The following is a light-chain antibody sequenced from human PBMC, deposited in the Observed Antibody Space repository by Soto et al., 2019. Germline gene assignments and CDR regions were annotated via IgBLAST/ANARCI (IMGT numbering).Light chain of an antibody. Sequence: QSVLTEPPSVSGTPGQRVNISWSGSSSNIGRDYVYWYQQFPGTAPKLLIYRGNQRPSGVPDRFSGSKSGTSASLAISGLRSDDESDYYCVAWDDSLSGYVFGTGTKVIVL. J-gene: IGLJ1*01. V-gene: IGLV1-47*01. CDR1: SSNIGRDY. CDR3: VAWDDSLSGYV. CDR2: RGN.